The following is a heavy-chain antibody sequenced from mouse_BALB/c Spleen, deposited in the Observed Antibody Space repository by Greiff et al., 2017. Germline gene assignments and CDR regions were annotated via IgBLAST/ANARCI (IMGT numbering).Heavy chain of an antibody. Sequence: VKLQQSGAELMKPGASVKISCKATGYTFSSYWIEWVKQRPGHGLEWIGEILPGSGSTNYNEKFKGKATFTADTSSNTAYMQLSSLTSEDSAVYYCARKGYGNYEGFDYGGQGTTLTVSS. D-gene: IGHD2-10*02. CDR3: ARKGYGNYEGFDY. CDR1: GYTFSSYW. J-gene: IGHJ2*01. V-gene: IGHV1-9*01. CDR2: ILPGSGST.